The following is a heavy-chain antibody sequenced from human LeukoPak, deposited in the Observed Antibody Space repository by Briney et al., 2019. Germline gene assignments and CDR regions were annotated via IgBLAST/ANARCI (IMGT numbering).Heavy chain of an antibody. CDR3: ARDRGSSWYIGAFDI. Sequence: GGSLRLSCVASGFTFSTSGMHWVRQSPGKGLDWVAFIRNDGNKKNYAESVKGRFTISRDNSKNTLYLQMDSLRAEDTAVYHCARDRGSSWYIGAFDIWGQGTMVTVSS. D-gene: IGHD6-13*01. CDR2: IRNDGNKK. J-gene: IGHJ3*02. V-gene: IGHV3-30*02. CDR1: GFTFSTSG.